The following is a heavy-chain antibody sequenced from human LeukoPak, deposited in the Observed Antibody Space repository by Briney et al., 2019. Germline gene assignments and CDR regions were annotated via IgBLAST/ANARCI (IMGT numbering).Heavy chain of an antibody. J-gene: IGHJ4*02. Sequence: GSLRPSCAASGFTFSSYEMNWIRQPPGKGLEWIGSIYYSGSTYYTPSLKSRVTISVDTSKNQFSLKLTSVTAADTAVYYCATRRVAAAAGKGKFFDYWGQGTLVTVSS. CDR1: GFTFSSYE. V-gene: IGHV4-59*05. CDR2: IYYSGST. D-gene: IGHD6-13*01. CDR3: ATRRVAAAAGKGKFFDY.